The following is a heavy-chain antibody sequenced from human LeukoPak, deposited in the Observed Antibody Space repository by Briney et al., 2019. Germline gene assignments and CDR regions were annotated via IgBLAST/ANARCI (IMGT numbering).Heavy chain of an antibody. Sequence: ASVTVSFKASGYTFTDYYMHWVRQAPGQGVEGMGWINPNSGGTNYAQKFQDRVTITRDRAISAAYMELSRLRSDDTAVSYCARAVPYYFYDSSGYYYTLFAPGGQGTLVTVS. J-gene: IGHJ5*02. V-gene: IGHV1-2*02. CDR1: GYTFTDYY. CDR3: ARAVPYYFYDSSGYYYTLFAP. CDR2: INPNSGGT. D-gene: IGHD3-22*01.